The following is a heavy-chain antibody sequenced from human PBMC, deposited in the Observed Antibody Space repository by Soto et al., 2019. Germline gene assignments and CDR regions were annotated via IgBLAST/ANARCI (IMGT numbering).Heavy chain of an antibody. CDR3: ARESDSSGSFDY. CDR2: IYYSGST. V-gene: IGHV4-30-4*01. CDR1: GGSISSGDYY. D-gene: IGHD3-22*01. J-gene: IGHJ4*02. Sequence: SETLSLTCTVSGGSISSGDYYWSWIRQPPGKGLEWIGYIYYSGSTYYNPSLKSRVTISVDTSKNQFSLKLSSVTAADTAVYYCARESDSSGSFDYWGQGTLVTVSS.